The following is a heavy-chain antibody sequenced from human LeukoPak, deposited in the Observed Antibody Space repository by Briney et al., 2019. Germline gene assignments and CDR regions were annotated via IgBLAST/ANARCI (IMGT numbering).Heavy chain of an antibody. CDR1: GFTFSSYW. D-gene: IGHD1-1*01. J-gene: IGHJ4*02. Sequence: GGSLRLSCAASGFTFSSYWMHWVRQAPGKGLVWVSGINWNGGSTGYADSVKGRFTISRDNAKNSLYLQMNSLRAEDTALYYCARTVRGIDYWGQGTLVTVSS. CDR2: INWNGGST. V-gene: IGHV3-20*04. CDR3: ARTVRGIDY.